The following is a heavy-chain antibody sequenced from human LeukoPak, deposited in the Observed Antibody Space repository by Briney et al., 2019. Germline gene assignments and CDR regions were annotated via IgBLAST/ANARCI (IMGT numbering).Heavy chain of an antibody. V-gene: IGHV1-69*01. Sequence: SVKVSCKASGGTFSSYAISWVRQAPGQGLEWMGGIIPIFGTANYAQKFQGRVTITADESTNTAYMELSSLRSEDTAVYYCARATSGYDSWGYFDYWGQGTLVTVSS. D-gene: IGHD5-12*01. CDR2: IIPIFGTA. J-gene: IGHJ4*02. CDR3: ARATSGYDSWGYFDY. CDR1: GGTFSSYA.